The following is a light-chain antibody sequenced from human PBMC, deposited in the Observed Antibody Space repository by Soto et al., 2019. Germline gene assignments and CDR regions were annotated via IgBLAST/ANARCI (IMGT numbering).Light chain of an antibody. CDR3: QQRSNWPPLT. J-gene: IGKJ4*01. Sequence: EVVLTQSPATLSLSPGERATLSCGASQRFGSSLACYQQRPGQAPRLLIYDASNRATGIPARFSGSGSGTDFTLTISSLEPEDFGVYYCQQRSNWPPLTFGGGTKVEIK. CDR1: QRFGSS. CDR2: DAS. V-gene: IGKV3-11*01.